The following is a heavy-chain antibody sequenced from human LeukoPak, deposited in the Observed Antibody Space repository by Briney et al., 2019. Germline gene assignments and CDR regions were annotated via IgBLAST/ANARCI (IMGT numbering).Heavy chain of an antibody. V-gene: IGHV3-9*01. CDR3: AKGFRAFDI. Sequence: GRSLRLFCAASGFTFDDYAMHWVRQAPGKGLEWVSGISWNSGSIGYAYSVRGRFTISRDNAKNSLYLQMNSLRAEDTALYYCAKGFRAFDIWGQGTMVTVSS. CDR1: GFTFDDYA. CDR2: ISWNSGSI. J-gene: IGHJ3*02.